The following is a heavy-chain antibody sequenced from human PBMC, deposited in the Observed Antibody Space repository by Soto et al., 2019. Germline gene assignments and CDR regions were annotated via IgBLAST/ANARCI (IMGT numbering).Heavy chain of an antibody. CDR2: IYRRGST. CDR1: GGSISSSNW. D-gene: IGHD3-3*01. J-gene: IGHJ4*02. CDR3: ARKYDFWSGFLDY. V-gene: IGHV4-4*02. Sequence: SETLSLTCAVSGGSISSSNWWRWVRQPRGKGLEWVGEIYRRGSTNYNPSLKSRATISVAKSKNQSSLKPSSVTAEDTAVYYCARKYDFWSGFLDYWGQGTLVTGS.